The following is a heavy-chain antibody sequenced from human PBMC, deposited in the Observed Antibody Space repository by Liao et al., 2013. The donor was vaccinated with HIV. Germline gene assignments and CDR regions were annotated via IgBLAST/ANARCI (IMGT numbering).Heavy chain of an antibody. CDR2: IYYSGST. CDR3: ARDETQTGDPRGPYTQLDY. D-gene: IGHD7-27*01. CDR1: GGSISSSSYY. Sequence: QLQLQESGPGLVKPSETLSLTCTVSGGSISSSSYYWGWIRQPPGKGLEWIGSIYYSGSTYYNPSLKSRVTISVDTSKNQFSLKLSSVTAADTAVYYCARDETQTGDPRGPYTQLDYWGQGTLVTVSS. J-gene: IGHJ4*02. V-gene: IGHV4-39*07.